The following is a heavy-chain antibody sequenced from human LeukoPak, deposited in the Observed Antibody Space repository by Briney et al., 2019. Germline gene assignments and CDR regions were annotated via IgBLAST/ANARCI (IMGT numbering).Heavy chain of an antibody. Sequence: ASVKVSCKASGYTFTSYGISWVRQAPGQGLEWMGWISAYNGNTNYAQKFQGRVTMTEDTSTDTAYMELSSLRSEDTAVYYCATDTYYYDSSGYYFGYWGQGTLVTVSS. J-gene: IGHJ4*02. CDR3: ATDTYYYDSSGYYFGY. CDR1: GYTFTSYG. CDR2: ISAYNGNT. V-gene: IGHV1-18*01. D-gene: IGHD3-22*01.